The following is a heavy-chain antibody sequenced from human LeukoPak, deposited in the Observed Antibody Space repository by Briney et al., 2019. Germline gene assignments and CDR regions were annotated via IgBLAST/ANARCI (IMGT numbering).Heavy chain of an antibody. CDR2: IYYSGST. V-gene: IGHV4-59*12. Sequence: PSETLSLTCTVSGGSISSYYWSWIRQPPGGGLEWIGYIYYSGSTNYNPSLKRRVTISLDTSKSQFSLKLRSVTAADTAVYYCARHIPIVGAPHFDYWGQGTLVTVSS. CDR3: ARHIPIVGAPHFDY. CDR1: GGSISSYY. D-gene: IGHD1-26*01. J-gene: IGHJ4*02.